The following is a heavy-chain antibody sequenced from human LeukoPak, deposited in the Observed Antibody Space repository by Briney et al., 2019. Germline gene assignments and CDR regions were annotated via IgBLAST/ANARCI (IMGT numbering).Heavy chain of an antibody. CDR3: ARESRGGNTEFDY. CDR2: IYYSGSYYSGGT. CDR1: GGSISPYY. D-gene: IGHD4-23*01. Sequence: SETLSLTCTVSGGSISPYYWSWIRQPPGKGLEWIGDIYYSGSYYSGGTNYNPSLKSRVTISVDTSKNQFSLKLSSVTAADTAVYYCARESRGGNTEFDYWGQGTLVTVSS. V-gene: IGHV4-59*01. J-gene: IGHJ4*02.